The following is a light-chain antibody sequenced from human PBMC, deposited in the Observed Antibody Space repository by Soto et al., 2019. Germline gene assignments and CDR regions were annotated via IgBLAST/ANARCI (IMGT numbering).Light chain of an antibody. V-gene: IGLV1-51*02. J-gene: IGLJ1*01. CDR3: ASWDHSLSGYV. CDR1: ISNIVNNY. Sequence: QSVLTQPPSVSAAPGQKVTISCSGTISNIVNNYVSWYQQLPGAAPTLLIYESNRRPTGVPDRFSGSKSATSATLDITGLQTGDEADYYCASWDHSLSGYVFGSGTKVTVL. CDR2: ESN.